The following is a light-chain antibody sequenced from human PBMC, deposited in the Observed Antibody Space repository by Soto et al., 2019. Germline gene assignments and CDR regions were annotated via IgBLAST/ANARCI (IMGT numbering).Light chain of an antibody. V-gene: IGKV3-20*01. J-gene: IGKJ5*01. Sequence: EIVLTQSPGTLSLSPGERATLSCRASQSVSSSYLAWYQQKHGQAPRLLIYGASSSATGITDRFSGSWSGTDFTLTIRILEPEDFAVFYCRQYGSPISFGQWTRREIK. CDR1: QSVSSSY. CDR2: GAS. CDR3: RQYGSPIS.